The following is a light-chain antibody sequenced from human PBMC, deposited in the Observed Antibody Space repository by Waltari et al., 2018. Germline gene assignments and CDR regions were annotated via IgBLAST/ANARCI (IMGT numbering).Light chain of an antibody. CDR1: QSVSTTS. J-gene: IGKJ3*01. Sequence: VLTPSPGPLSLSPGETATLSCRASQSVSTTSLGWYQPRPAQAPRLFISGGSRRAIRIPDRFRGSGSGIDVTLTISRLEPEDFAVYYCQQYGSTPLFAFGPGTKVEIK. CDR3: QQYGSTPLFA. V-gene: IGKV3-20*01. CDR2: GGS.